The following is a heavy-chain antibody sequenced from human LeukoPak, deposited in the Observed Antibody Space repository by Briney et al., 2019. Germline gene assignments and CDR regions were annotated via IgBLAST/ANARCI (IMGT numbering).Heavy chain of an antibody. Sequence: PSETLSLTCTVSGGSISSYYWSWIRQPPGKGLEWIGYIYYSGSTYYNPSLKSRVTISVDTSKNQFSLKLSSVTAADTAVYYCARPYLRGTVVNNWFDPWGQGTLVTVSS. CDR1: GGSISSYY. V-gene: IGHV4-59*08. CDR2: IYYSGST. D-gene: IGHD4-23*01. CDR3: ARPYLRGTVVNNWFDP. J-gene: IGHJ5*02.